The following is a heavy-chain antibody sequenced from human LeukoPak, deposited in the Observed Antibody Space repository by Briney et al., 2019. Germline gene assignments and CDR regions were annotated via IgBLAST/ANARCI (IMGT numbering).Heavy chain of an antibody. V-gene: IGHV3-43*01. J-gene: IGHJ1*01. CDR3: AKDRCGGDCYWRSAEYFQH. CDR1: GFTLDDLT. Sequence: GGSLSLSCAVSGFTLDDLTMQWVRHAPGRGLEWVSLKTWDGDHTHYADSVKGRFSSSRGNSTNSLYLQMNSLRTEDTALYYCAKDRCGGDCYWRSAEYFQHWGQGTLVTVSS. CDR2: KTWDGDHT. D-gene: IGHD2-21*01.